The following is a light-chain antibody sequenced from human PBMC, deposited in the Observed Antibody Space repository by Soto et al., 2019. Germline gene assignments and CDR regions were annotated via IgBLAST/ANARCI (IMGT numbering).Light chain of an antibody. CDR2: ATS. Sequence: IILTQSPGTLSLSPGEGATLSCKASQTVISTHLAWYQQKPGQAPRLLIYATSNRATGIPDRFSGSGSGRDFTLTIDRLEPEDFAVYYCQQYDSSSVTFGQATRLDLK. CDR3: QQYDSSSVT. V-gene: IGKV3-20*01. J-gene: IGKJ5*01. CDR1: QTVISTH.